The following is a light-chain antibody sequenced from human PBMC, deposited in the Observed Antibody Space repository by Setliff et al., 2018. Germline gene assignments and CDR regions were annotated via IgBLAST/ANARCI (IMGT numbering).Light chain of an antibody. CDR2: DVS. J-gene: IGLJ2*01. CDR1: SSDVGGYNY. CDR3: CSYAGSYTLI. V-gene: IGLV2-11*01. Sequence: QSALTQPRSVSGSPGQSATISCTGTSSDVGGYNYVSWYQQHPGKAPKLMIYDVSKRPSGVPDRFSGSKSGYTASLTISGLQTEDEADYYCCSYAGSYTLIFGGGTK.